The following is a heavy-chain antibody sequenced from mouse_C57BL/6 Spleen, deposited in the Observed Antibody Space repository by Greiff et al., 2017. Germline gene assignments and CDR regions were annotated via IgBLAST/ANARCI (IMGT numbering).Heavy chain of an antibody. J-gene: IGHJ2*01. CDR1: GYSFTGYY. D-gene: IGHD4-1*01. CDR2: INPSTGGT. CDR3: AKGILGRGDY. V-gene: IGHV1-42*01. Sequence: VQLQQSGPELVKPGASVKISCKASGYSFTGYYMNWVKQSPEKSLEWIGEINPSTGGTTSNQKFKAKATLTVDKSSSTAYMQLKSLTSEDSAVYYCAKGILGRGDYWGQGTTLTVSS.